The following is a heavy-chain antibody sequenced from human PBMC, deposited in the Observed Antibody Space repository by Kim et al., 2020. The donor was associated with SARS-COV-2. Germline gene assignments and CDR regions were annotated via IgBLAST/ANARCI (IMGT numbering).Heavy chain of an antibody. CDR1: GYTFVDYY. V-gene: IGHV1-2*02. Sequence: ASVKVSCKTSGYTFVDYYIQWVRQAPGRGFEWMGNIKPRNGDTSYAQKFQGRITLTRDTSISNVYMELSRLTSDDSAVYYCLGDRTTVRLPDFWGQGTLITVSS. D-gene: IGHD4-17*01. CDR2: IKPRNGDT. J-gene: IGHJ4*02. CDR3: LGDRTTVRLPDF.